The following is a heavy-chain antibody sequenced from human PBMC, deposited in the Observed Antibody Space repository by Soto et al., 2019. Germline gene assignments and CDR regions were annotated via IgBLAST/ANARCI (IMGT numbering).Heavy chain of an antibody. V-gene: IGHV1-8*01. CDR2: MNPSTGNT. J-gene: IGHJ5*02. CDR3: ARGRIIVAGGFDP. CDR1: GYTFTSYD. Sequence: QVQLVQSGAEVKKPGASVKVSCKASGYTFTSYDIIWVRQATGQGLEWMGWMNPSTGNTDSAEKLQGRLTMTRNTSISTVYMELSSLSFEDTAVYYCARGRIIVAGGFDPWGQGTLVTVSS. D-gene: IGHD6-19*01.